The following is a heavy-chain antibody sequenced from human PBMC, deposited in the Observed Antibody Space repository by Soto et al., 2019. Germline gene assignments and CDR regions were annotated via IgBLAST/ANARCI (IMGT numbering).Heavy chain of an antibody. Sequence: SETLSLTCAVYGGSFSGYYWSWIRQPPGKGLEWIGEINHSGSTNYNPSLKSRVTISVDTSKNQFSLKLSSVTAADTAVYYCARISPFLDIVVVPAAHPSFDYWGQGTLVTVSS. J-gene: IGHJ4*02. CDR3: ARISPFLDIVVVPAAHPSFDY. CDR2: INHSGST. D-gene: IGHD2-2*03. V-gene: IGHV4-34*01. CDR1: GGSFSGYY.